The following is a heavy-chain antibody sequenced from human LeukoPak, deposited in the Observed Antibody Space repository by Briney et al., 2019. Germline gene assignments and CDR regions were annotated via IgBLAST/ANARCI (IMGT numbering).Heavy chain of an antibody. D-gene: IGHD3-22*01. CDR2: ISGSDGNT. CDR3: AKSYYERSGSTRRVDY. J-gene: IGHJ4*02. V-gene: IGHV3-23*01. Sequence: GGSLRLSCAASGFTFSSYAMSWVRQAPGKGLEWVSSISGSDGNTYHADSVKGRFSISRDNSKNTLYLQMNSLRAEDTAVYYCAKSYYERSGSTRRVDYWGQGTLDIVSS. CDR1: GFTFSSYA.